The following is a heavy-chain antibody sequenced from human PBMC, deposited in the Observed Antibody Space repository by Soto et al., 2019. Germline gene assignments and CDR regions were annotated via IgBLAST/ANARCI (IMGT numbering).Heavy chain of an antibody. Sequence: PGGSLRLSCAASGFTFSTYAMSWVRQAPGKGLEWVSTISVSGDSTYSADSVKGRFAVSRDNSKNTVYLQVNTLRAEDTAIYYCATRHLAYCSGGTCNPFDFWGQGTLVTVSS. D-gene: IGHD2-15*01. V-gene: IGHV3-23*01. J-gene: IGHJ4*02. CDR1: GFTFSTYA. CDR3: ATRHLAYCSGGTCNPFDF. CDR2: ISVSGDST.